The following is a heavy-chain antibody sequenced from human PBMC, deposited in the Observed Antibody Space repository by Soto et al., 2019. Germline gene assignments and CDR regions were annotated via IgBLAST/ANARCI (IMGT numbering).Heavy chain of an antibody. CDR1: GFTFSSYW. Sequence: EVQLVESGGGLVQPGGSLRLSCAASGFTFSSYWMHWVRQAPGKGLVWVSRINSDRSSTSYADSVKGRFTISRDNAKITLYLQMNSLRAEDTAVYYCARVDFSGSYSYFDYWGQGTLVTVSS. J-gene: IGHJ4*02. CDR3: ARVDFSGSYSYFDY. V-gene: IGHV3-74*01. D-gene: IGHD1-26*01. CDR2: INSDRSST.